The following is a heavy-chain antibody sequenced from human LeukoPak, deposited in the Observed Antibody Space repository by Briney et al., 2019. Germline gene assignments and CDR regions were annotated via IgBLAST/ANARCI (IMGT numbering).Heavy chain of an antibody. CDR2: ISGNGDNT. V-gene: IGHV3-23*01. Sequence: GGSLRLSCSVSGFTFISYSMTWVRQAPGKGLEWLSSISGNGDNTYYADSVKGRFTISRDSSKDTLYLQMNSLRVDDTAVYYCAGQWLRLGPIDYWGQGTLVSVSS. J-gene: IGHJ4*02. D-gene: IGHD5-12*01. CDR3: AGQWLRLGPIDY. CDR1: GFTFISYS.